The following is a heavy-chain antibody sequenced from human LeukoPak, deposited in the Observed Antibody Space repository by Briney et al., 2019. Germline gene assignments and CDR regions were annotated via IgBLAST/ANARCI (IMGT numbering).Heavy chain of an antibody. Sequence: SVKVSCKASGGTFSSYAISWVRQAPGQGLEWMGGIIPIFGTANYAQKFQGRVTITADESTSTAYMELSSLRSEDTAVYYCARVTEYDILTGLVNWFDPWGQGTLVTVSS. V-gene: IGHV1-69*13. CDR1: GGTFSSYA. CDR2: IIPIFGTA. D-gene: IGHD3-9*01. CDR3: ARVTEYDILTGLVNWFDP. J-gene: IGHJ5*02.